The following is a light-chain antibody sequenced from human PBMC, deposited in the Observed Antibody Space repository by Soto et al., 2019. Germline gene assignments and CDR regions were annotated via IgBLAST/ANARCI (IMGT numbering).Light chain of an antibody. CDR1: SGSIGSNS. J-gene: IGLJ2*01. V-gene: IGLV6-57*04. CDR3: QSYDTNTVV. CDR2: EDD. Sequence: NFMLTQPHSVSESPGKTVTISCTRSSGSIGSNSVQWYQQRPGSAPSIVIYEDDQRPSGVPNRFAGSIDRSSNSASLTISGLQTVDEADYYCQSYDTNTVVFGGGTKLTVL.